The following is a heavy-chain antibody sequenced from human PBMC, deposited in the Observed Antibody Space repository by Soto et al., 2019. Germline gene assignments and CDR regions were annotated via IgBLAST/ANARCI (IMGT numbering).Heavy chain of an antibody. CDR1: GFTFSSYA. CDR3: ARDPPGDYTVFDY. CDR2: ISYDGSNK. Sequence: GSLRLSCAASGFTFSSYAMHWVRQAPGKGLEWVAVISYDGSNKYYADSVKGRFTISRDNSKNTLYLQMNSLRAEDTAVYYCARDPPGDYTVFDYWGQGTLVTVSS. V-gene: IGHV3-30-3*01. D-gene: IGHD4-17*01. J-gene: IGHJ4*02.